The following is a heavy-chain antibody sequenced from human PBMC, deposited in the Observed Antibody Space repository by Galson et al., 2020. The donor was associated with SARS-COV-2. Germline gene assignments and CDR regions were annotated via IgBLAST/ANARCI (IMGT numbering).Heavy chain of an antibody. V-gene: IGHV3-30*18. J-gene: IGHJ5*02. Sequence: GGSLRLSCAASGFTFSSSGMHWVRQAPGKGLEWVAVISYDGSDKYYADSVKGRFTISGDSSKNTLYLQMNSPRPDDTAMYYCAKGAIFGVFGWFDPWGQGTLVTVSS. CDR1: GFTFSSSG. D-gene: IGHD3-3*01. CDR2: ISYDGSDK. CDR3: AKGAIFGVFGWFDP.